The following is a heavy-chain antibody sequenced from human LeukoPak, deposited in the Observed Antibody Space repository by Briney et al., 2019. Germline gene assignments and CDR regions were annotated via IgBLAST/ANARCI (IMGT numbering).Heavy chain of an antibody. CDR3: AASKRYSSSWYLGY. D-gene: IGHD6-13*01. CDR1: GFTFSSYA. Sequence: PGRSLRLSGAASGFTFSSYAMHWVRQAPGKGLEWVPVISYDGSNKYYADAVKGRFTISRDNPKNTLYLQMNSLRAEDTAVYYCAASKRYSSSWYLGYWGQGTLVTVSS. CDR2: ISYDGSNK. V-gene: IGHV3-30-3*01. J-gene: IGHJ4*02.